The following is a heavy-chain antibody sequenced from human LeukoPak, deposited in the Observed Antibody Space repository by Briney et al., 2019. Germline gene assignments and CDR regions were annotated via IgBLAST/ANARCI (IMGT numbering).Heavy chain of an antibody. Sequence: SVKVSCKASGGTFSSYAISWVRQAPGQGLEWMGGIIPIFGTANYAQKFQGRVTMTRDTSTSTVYMELSSLRSEDTAVYYCARAPPDAFDIWGQGTMVTVSS. CDR2: IIPIFGTA. J-gene: IGHJ3*02. CDR3: ARAPPDAFDI. CDR1: GGTFSSYA. V-gene: IGHV1-69*05.